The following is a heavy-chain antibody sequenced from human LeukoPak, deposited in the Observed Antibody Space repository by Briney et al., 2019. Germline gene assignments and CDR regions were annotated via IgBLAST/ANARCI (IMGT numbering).Heavy chain of an antibody. V-gene: IGHV3-11*01. CDR2: ISSSGSGT. CDR1: GFTFSDYY. D-gene: IGHD3-16*01. J-gene: IGHJ3*02. Sequence: GGSLRLSCAASGFTFSDYYMSWIRQAPGKGLEWVSYISSSGSGTYYADSVKGRFTISRDNAKNSLHLQMNSLRAEDTAVYYCARALYDAFDIWGQGTMVTVSS. CDR3: ARALYDAFDI.